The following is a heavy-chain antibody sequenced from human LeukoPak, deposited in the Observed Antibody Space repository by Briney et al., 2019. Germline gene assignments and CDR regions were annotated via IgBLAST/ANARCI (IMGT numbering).Heavy chain of an antibody. CDR3: ANTPPGPQWLVAPFDY. V-gene: IGHV3-30-3*01. CDR1: GLTFSEYS. Sequence: QSGGSLRLSCAATGLTFSEYSMHWVRQAPGRGLEWLAVIAYDGSNIHYADSVKGRFTISRDNSKNTLFLQMNSLTTEDTAVYYCANTPPGPQWLVAPFDYWGQGTLVTVSS. D-gene: IGHD6-19*01. CDR2: IAYDGSNI. J-gene: IGHJ4*02.